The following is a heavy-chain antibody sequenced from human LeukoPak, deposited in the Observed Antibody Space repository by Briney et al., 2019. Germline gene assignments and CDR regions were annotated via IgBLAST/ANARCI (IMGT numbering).Heavy chain of an antibody. V-gene: IGHV3-21*01. CDR3: ARQVGVDDAFDI. CDR2: ISSGSSYI. CDR1: GFTFSSYA. J-gene: IGHJ3*02. Sequence: GGSLRLSCAASGFTFSSYAMHWVRQAPGKGLEWVSSISSGSSYIFYADSVKGRFTISRDNAKNSLYLQMNSLRAEDTAVYYCARQVGVDDAFDIWGQGTMVTISS. D-gene: IGHD1-26*01.